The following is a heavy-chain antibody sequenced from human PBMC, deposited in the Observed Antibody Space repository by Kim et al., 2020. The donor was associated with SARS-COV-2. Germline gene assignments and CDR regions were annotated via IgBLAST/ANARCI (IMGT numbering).Heavy chain of an antibody. CDR3: ARLDTAVTTTIDY. J-gene: IGHJ4*02. D-gene: IGHD4-17*01. Sequence: GGSLRLSCAASGFTFSDYSMTWVRQAPEKGLEWVSSISGSSSFIYYADSVKGRFTISRDNAKNSLHLQMNSLRAKDAAMYYCARLDTAVTTTIDYWCPGT. CDR1: GFTFSDYS. CDR2: ISGSSSFI. V-gene: IGHV3-21*01.